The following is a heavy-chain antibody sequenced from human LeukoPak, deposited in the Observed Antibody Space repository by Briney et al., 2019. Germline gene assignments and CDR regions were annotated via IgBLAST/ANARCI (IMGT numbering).Heavy chain of an antibody. CDR2: IYYSGST. J-gene: IGHJ4*02. CDR3: AREKLMAGLDY. V-gene: IGHV4-59*01. D-gene: IGHD6-19*01. CDR1: GGSISSYY. Sequence: PSETLSLTCTVSGGSISSYYWSWIRQPPGKGLEWIGYIYYSGSTNYNPSLKSRVTISVDTSKNQFSLKLSSVTAADTAVYYCAREKLMAGLDYWGQGTLVTVSS.